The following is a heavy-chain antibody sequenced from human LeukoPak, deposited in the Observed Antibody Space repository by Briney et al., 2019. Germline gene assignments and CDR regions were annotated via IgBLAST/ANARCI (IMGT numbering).Heavy chain of an antibody. CDR1: GFTFSSYA. CDR3: ARGGHDYYGFDV. V-gene: IGHV3-48*02. Sequence: GGSLRLSCAASGFTFSSYAMSWVRQAPGKGLEWVSYISSGSSTIYYADSVKGRFTISRDNAQNSLFLQMNSLRDEDTAVYYCARGGHDYYGFDVWGQGTTVTVSS. CDR2: ISSGSSTI. J-gene: IGHJ6*02.